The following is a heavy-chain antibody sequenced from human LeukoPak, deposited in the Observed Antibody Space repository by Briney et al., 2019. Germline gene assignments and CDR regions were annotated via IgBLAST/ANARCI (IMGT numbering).Heavy chain of an antibody. V-gene: IGHV3-66*01. Sequence: GGSLRLSCAISGFTVSSSYMSWVRQAPGRGLEWVSIIYSGGNTYYADSVKGRFTISRDNSRSMLYLQINSLTAEDTAVYYCAREAGATDYWGQGTLVTVSS. D-gene: IGHD1-26*01. CDR1: GFTVSSSY. J-gene: IGHJ4*02. CDR2: IYSGGNT. CDR3: AREAGATDY.